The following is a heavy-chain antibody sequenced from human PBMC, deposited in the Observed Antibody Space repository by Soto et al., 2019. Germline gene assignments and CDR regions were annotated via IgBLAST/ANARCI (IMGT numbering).Heavy chain of an antibody. Sequence: EVQLVESGGGLVKPGGSLRLSCAASGFTFSSYSMNWVRQASGKGLEWVSSISSRSDFIYYAGSVKGRFTISRDNAKNSLYLQMNSLRAEDTAVYYCARDWRTAITWGQGTLVTVSS. CDR1: GFTFSSYS. D-gene: IGHD5-18*01. V-gene: IGHV3-21*01. CDR3: ARDWRTAIT. CDR2: ISSRSDFI. J-gene: IGHJ5*02.